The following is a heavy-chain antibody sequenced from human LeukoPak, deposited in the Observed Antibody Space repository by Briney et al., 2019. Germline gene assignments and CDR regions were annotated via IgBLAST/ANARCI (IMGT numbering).Heavy chain of an antibody. CDR2: IYTSGST. CDR3: AREYSGWYGYYFDY. Sequence: SETLSLTCTVSGGSISRYYWSWMRQPAGKGVEWIGRIYTSGSTNYNPSLKSRVTMSVDTSKNQFSLKLSSVTAADTAVYYCAREYSGWYGYYFDYWGQGTLGTVSS. D-gene: IGHD6-19*01. V-gene: IGHV4-4*07. J-gene: IGHJ4*02. CDR1: GGSISRYY.